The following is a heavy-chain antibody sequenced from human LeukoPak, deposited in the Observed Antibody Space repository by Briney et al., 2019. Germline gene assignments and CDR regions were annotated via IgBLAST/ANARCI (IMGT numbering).Heavy chain of an antibody. CDR2: IYYTGST. D-gene: IGHD3-3*01. J-gene: IGHJ5*02. Sequence: SQTLSHTCTVSGGSISSGDYYWTWIRQPPGKGLEWIGYIYYTGSTLYNPSLKSRVTISLDTPKNQFSLKLTSVTAADTAVYYCARRSGFSPNWFDPWGQGTLVTVSS. V-gene: IGHV4-30-4*01. CDR3: ARRSGFSPNWFDP. CDR1: GGSISSGDYY.